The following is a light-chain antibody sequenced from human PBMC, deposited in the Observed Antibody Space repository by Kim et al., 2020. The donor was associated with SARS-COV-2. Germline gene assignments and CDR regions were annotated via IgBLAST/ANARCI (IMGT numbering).Light chain of an antibody. V-gene: IGKV1-12*01. J-gene: IGKJ5*01. CDR1: QDITSG. CDR3: QQANSFPIT. Sequence: ASVGDRVTISCRASQDITSGLAWYQQKPGKAPNLLIYAASNLQGGVPSRFSGSGSGTDFTLIISSLQPEDFATYYCQQANSFPITFGQGTRLEIK. CDR2: AAS.